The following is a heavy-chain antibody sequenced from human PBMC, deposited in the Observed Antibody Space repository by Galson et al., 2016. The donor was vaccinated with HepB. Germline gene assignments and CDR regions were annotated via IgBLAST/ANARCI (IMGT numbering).Heavy chain of an antibody. CDR3: ARGLRLSNMVAGVTNYFDP. CDR1: GFIFSRYG. CDR2: IHYIWTT. Sequence: LRLSCAASGFIFSRYGVAWVRQPPGKGLEWIGNIHYIWTTKYNASLKSRLTISIDTSKNEVSLELTSVTAADTAVYYCARGLRLSNMVAGVTNYFDPWGQGTLVIVSS. D-gene: IGHD4-11*01. J-gene: IGHJ5*02. V-gene: IGHV4-59*12.